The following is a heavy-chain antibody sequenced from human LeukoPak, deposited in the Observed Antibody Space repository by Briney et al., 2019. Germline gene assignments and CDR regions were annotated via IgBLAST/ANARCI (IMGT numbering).Heavy chain of an antibody. CDR3: AREMATIDDY. D-gene: IGHD5-24*01. Sequence: GGSLRLSYAASGFTFSSYSMNWVRQAPGKGLEWVSPISSSSSHIDYADSVKGRFTISRDNAKNSLYLQMNSLSAEDTAVYYCAREMATIDDYWGQGTLVTVSS. CDR2: ISSSSSHI. J-gene: IGHJ4*02. V-gene: IGHV3-21*01. CDR1: GFTFSSYS.